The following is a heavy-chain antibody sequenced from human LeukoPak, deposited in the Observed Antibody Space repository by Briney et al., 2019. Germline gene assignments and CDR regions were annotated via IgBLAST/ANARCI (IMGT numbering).Heavy chain of an antibody. D-gene: IGHD2-15*01. CDR2: ISYDGSNK. CDR1: GFTFSSYA. V-gene: IGHV3-30-3*01. J-gene: IGHJ4*02. Sequence: GGSLRLSCAASGFTFSSYAMHWVRQAPGKGLEWVAVISYDGSNKYYADSVKGRFTISRDNSKNTLYLQMNSLRAEDTAVYYCARGPEVVVVAATTYFDYWGQGTLVTVSS. CDR3: ARGPEVVVVAATTYFDY.